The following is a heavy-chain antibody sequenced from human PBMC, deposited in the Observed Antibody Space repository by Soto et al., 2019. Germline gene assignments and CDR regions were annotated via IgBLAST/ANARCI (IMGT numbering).Heavy chain of an antibody. CDR1: GGSILNGGHY. CDR2: IFFSGNT. Sequence: SETLSLTCTVSGGSILNGGHYWTWIRQHPGKGLEWIGRIFFSGNTHYNPALKSRLTFSLDTAKNQFSLKLTSVTAADTAVYYCARIQNWNDGWFDPWGQGTLVTVSS. J-gene: IGHJ5*02. D-gene: IGHD1-1*01. CDR3: ARIQNWNDGWFDP. V-gene: IGHV4-31*03.